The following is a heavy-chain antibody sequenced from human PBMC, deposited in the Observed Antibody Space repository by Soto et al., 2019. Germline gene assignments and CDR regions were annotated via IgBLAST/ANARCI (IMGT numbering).Heavy chain of an antibody. CDR1: GGSISSSSYY. CDR3: ARIGSEWLAYCGGDCYPGVMDY. D-gene: IGHD2-21*02. CDR2: IYYSGSN. V-gene: IGHV4-39*01. Sequence: QLQLQESGPGLVKPSETLSLTCTVSGGSISSSSYYWGWIRQPPGKGLEWIGSIYYSGSNYYNPCLERRVTIYGDTSKNQFFLTMSYVTAADTAVYYCARIGSEWLAYCGGDCYPGVMDYWGQGTLVTVSS. J-gene: IGHJ4*02.